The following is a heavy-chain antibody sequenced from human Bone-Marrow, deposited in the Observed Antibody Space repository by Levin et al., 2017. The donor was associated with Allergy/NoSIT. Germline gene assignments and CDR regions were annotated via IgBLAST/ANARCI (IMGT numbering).Heavy chain of an antibody. J-gene: IGHJ6*02. V-gene: IGHV3-30*18. CDR2: ISYDGSNK. Sequence: GESLKISCAASGFTFSRFAMHWVRQAPGKGLESVAVISYDGSNKYYADAVKGRFTISRDNSKNTLYLEMDILRVEDTAVYYCAKTATAGLRYYYGLDVWGQGTTVTVSS. CDR3: AKTATAGLRYYYGLDV. D-gene: IGHD2-21*02. CDR1: GFTFSRFA.